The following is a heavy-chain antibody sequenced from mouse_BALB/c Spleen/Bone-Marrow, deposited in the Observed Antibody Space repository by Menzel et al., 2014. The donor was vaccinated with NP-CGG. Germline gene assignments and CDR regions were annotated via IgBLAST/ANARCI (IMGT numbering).Heavy chain of an antibody. V-gene: IGHV3-5*02. Sequence: VQLQQSGPGLVRPSQTVSLTCTDTGISITTGNYRWSWIRQFPGNQLEWIGYIYYSGTITYNPSLTSRTTITRDTSKNQFFLEMNSLTAEDTATYYCARDGGLRGYAMDYWGQGTSVTVSS. CDR3: ARDGGLRGYAMDY. D-gene: IGHD2-4*01. CDR1: GISITTGNYR. CDR2: IYYSGTI. J-gene: IGHJ4*01.